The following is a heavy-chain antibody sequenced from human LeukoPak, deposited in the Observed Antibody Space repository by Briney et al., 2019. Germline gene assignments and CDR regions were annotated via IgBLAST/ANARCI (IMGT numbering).Heavy chain of an antibody. D-gene: IGHD3-3*01. CDR3: ARDQLHYDFWSGYYTVVGISNYYYYGMDV. CDR1: GYTFTSYG. V-gene: IGHV1-18*01. Sequence: ASVTVSCKASGYTFTSYGISWVRQAPGQGLEGMGWISAYNGNTNYAQKIQGRVTMTTDTSTSTPYMQLRTLSSDHTAVYYCARDQLHYDFWSGYYTVVGISNYYYYGMDVWGQGTTVTVSS. CDR2: ISAYNGNT. J-gene: IGHJ6*02.